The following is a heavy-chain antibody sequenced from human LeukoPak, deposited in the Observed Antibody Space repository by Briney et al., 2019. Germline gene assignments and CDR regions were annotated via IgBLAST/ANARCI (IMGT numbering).Heavy chain of an antibody. Sequence: PSETLSLTCTVSGYSISSGYYWGWIRQPPGKGLEWIGSIYHSGSTYYNPSLKSRVTISVDTSKNPFSLKLSSVTAADTAVYYCARDGGVYDSSADYWGQGTLVTVSS. CDR1: GYSISSGYY. D-gene: IGHD3-22*01. V-gene: IGHV4-38-2*02. J-gene: IGHJ4*02. CDR2: IYHSGST. CDR3: ARDGGVYDSSADY.